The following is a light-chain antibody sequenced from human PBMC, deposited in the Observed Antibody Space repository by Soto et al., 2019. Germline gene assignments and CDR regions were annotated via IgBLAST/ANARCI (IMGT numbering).Light chain of an antibody. Sequence: DIVMTQFPLSLPVTPGEPASISCRSSQSLLHSNGYNYLDWYLQKPGQSPQLLIYLGSNRASGVPDRFSGSGSGTDFTLKISRVAAEDVGVYYCMQALQTPWTFGQGTKVDIK. V-gene: IGKV2-28*01. CDR2: LGS. CDR1: QSLLHSNGYNY. CDR3: MQALQTPWT. J-gene: IGKJ1*01.